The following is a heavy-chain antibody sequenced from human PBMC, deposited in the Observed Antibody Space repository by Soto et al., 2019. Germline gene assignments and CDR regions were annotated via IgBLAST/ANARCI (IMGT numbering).Heavy chain of an antibody. CDR2: ISGSGGST. CDR1: GFTFSSYV. CDR3: AKPPGGSYLFAY. D-gene: IGHD1-26*01. V-gene: IGHV3-23*01. Sequence: EVQLLESGGGLVQPGGSLRLSCAASGFTFSSYVMSWVRQAPGKGLEWVSAISGSGGSTYYADSVKGRFTISRDNSKNTLYLQMNSLRAEDTAVYSCAKPPGGSYLFAYGGQGTLVPVS. J-gene: IGHJ4*02.